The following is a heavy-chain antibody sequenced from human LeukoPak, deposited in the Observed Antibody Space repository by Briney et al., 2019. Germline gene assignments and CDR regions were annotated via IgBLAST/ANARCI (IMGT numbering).Heavy chain of an antibody. D-gene: IGHD1-26*01. CDR2: VWFGESSQ. J-gene: IGHJ4*02. CDR3: AKGGRDTSKYYFDY. V-gene: IGHV3-30*02. CDR1: GFTFSNSG. Sequence: RGSLRLSCAASGFTFSNSGMHWVRQAPGKGLEWVAGVWFGESSQSYADSVKGRFTISRDNSKNTVWLEMNSLRVEDTAVYYCAKGGRDTSKYYFDYWGQGTQVTVSS.